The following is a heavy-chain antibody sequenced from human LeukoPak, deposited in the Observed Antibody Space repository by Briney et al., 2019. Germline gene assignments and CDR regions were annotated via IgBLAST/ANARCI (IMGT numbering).Heavy chain of an antibody. J-gene: IGHJ6*02. CDR1: GFTFSSYE. CDR3: ARALTYYDILTGYFESYYYYGMDV. V-gene: IGHV3-48*03. Sequence: PGGSLRLSWAASGFTFSSYEMNWVRQAPGEGLEWVSYISSSGSTIYYADSVKGRFTISRDNAKNSLYLQMNSLRAEDTAVYYCARALTYYDILTGYFESYYYYGMDVWGQGTTVTVSS. CDR2: ISSSGSTI. D-gene: IGHD3-9*01.